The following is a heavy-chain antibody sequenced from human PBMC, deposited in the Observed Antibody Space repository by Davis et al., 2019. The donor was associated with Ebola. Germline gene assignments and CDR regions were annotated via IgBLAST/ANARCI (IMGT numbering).Heavy chain of an antibody. CDR2: ISKDATEK. V-gene: IGHV3-30*04. Sequence: GESLKISCVASGFTLRYYAMHWVRHAPGRGLEWVAFISKDATEKDFADSVKGRFTISRDNSKNTLYLQMNSLRAEDTAVYYCAKDGLDDYGDYYAFDIWGQGTMVTVSS. CDR1: GFTLRYYA. J-gene: IGHJ3*02. D-gene: IGHD4-17*01. CDR3: AKDGLDDYGDYYAFDI.